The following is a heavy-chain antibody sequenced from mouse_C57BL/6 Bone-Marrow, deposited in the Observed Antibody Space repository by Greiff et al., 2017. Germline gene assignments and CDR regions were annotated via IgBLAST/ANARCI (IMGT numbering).Heavy chain of an antibody. D-gene: IGHD2-2*01. CDR2: ISSGGSYT. Sequence: EVKLMESGGDLVKPGGSLKLSCAASGFTFSSYGMSWVRQTPDKRLEWVATISSGGSYTYYPDSVKGRFTFSRDNAKNTLYLQMSSLKSEDTAMYYCARGGGYPFAYWGQGTLVTVSA. CDR3: ARGGGYPFAY. J-gene: IGHJ3*01. V-gene: IGHV5-6*01. CDR1: GFTFSSYG.